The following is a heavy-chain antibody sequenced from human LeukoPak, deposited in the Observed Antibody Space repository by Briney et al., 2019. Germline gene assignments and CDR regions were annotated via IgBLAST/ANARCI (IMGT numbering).Heavy chain of an antibody. D-gene: IGHD7-27*01. V-gene: IGHV4-61*02. J-gene: IGHJ3*02. CDR2: IYTSGST. Sequence: SETLSLTCTVSGGSISSGSYYWSWIRQPAGKGLEWIGRIYTSGSTNYNPSLKSRVTISVDTSKNQFSLKLSSVTAADTAVYYCAREPLTGALGGDAFDIWGQGTMVTVSS. CDR1: GGSISSGSYY. CDR3: AREPLTGALGGDAFDI.